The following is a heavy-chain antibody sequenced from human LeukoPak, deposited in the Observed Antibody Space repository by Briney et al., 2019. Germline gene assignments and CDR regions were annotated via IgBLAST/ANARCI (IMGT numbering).Heavy chain of an antibody. CDR1: GGSISNYY. D-gene: IGHD6-19*01. J-gene: IGHJ6*02. Sequence: SETLSLTRNVSGGSISNYYWTWIRQPAGRGLEWIGRIYSSGTTTYNPSLKSRVAMSVDTSRNQFSLKLSSVTAADTAVYYCARVSPIAVAGSSYYYAIDVWGQGTTVTVSS. CDR3: ARVSPIAVAGSSYYYAIDV. CDR2: IYSSGTT. V-gene: IGHV4-4*07.